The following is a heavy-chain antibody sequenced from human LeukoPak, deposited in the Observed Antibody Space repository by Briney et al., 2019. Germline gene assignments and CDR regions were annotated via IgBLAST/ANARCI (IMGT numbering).Heavy chain of an antibody. Sequence: GGSLRLSCAASGFTFSSYGMSWVRQAPGKGLEWVSVISGSGGSTDYADSVKGRFTISRDNSKNTLYLKMNSLRAEDTGVYYCAKGRWFGDGLQGWFDPWGQGTLVTVSS. D-gene: IGHD3-10*01. CDR2: ISGSGGST. CDR1: GFTFSSYG. V-gene: IGHV3-23*01. CDR3: AKGRWFGDGLQGWFDP. J-gene: IGHJ5*02.